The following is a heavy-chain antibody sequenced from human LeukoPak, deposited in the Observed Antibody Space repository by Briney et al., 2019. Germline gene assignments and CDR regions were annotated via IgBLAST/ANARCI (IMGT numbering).Heavy chain of an antibody. Sequence: GGSLRLSCAASGFTFSSYAMSWVRQAPGKGLEWVSAISGSGRNTYYADSVKGRFTISRDNSRSTVDLQMNSLRVEDTGIYYCARDEIPSGTWGQGTMVIVSS. CDR2: ISGSGRNT. D-gene: IGHD6-25*01. CDR1: GFTFSSYA. CDR3: ARDEIPSGT. J-gene: IGHJ3*01. V-gene: IGHV3-23*01.